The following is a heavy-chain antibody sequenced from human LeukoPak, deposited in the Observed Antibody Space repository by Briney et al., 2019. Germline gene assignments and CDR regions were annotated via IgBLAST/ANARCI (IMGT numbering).Heavy chain of an antibody. CDR3: SRGSGWLSVY. CDR1: GFTFGDYL. V-gene: IGHV3-49*03. CDR2: ISGGAT. Sequence: PGGYLRRSCTASGFTFGDYLMSWFRQAPGKGLEWIGSISGGATEYAASVKGRFTISRDDSTSIAYLQLNSLTTEDTAVYYCSRGSGWLSVYWGQGTLVTVSS. J-gene: IGHJ4*02. D-gene: IGHD6-19*01.